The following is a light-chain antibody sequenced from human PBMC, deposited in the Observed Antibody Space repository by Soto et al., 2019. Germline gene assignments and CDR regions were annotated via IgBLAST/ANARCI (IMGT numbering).Light chain of an antibody. Sequence: DIQMTQSPSTLSASVGDRVTITCRASQSISSWLAWYQQKPGKAPKLLIYKASSLESRVPSRFSGSGSGTESTLTISSLQPDDFATYYCQQYNSYSWTFGQGTKVEIK. V-gene: IGKV1-5*03. CDR2: KAS. CDR3: QQYNSYSWT. J-gene: IGKJ1*01. CDR1: QSISSW.